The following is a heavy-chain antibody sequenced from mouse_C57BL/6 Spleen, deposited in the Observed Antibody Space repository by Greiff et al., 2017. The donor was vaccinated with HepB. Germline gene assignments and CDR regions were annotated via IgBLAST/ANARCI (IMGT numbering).Heavy chain of an antibody. V-gene: IGHV1-69*01. D-gene: IGHD2-5*01. CDR3: ARGAYYSTHEGAMEY. CDR2: IDPSDSYT. Sequence: QVQLQQPGAELVMPGASVKLSCKASGYTFTSYWMHWVKQRPGQGLEWIGEIDPSDSYTNYNQKFKGKSTLTVDKSSSTAYMQLSSLTSEDSAVYYCARGAYYSTHEGAMEYWGQGTSVTVSS. CDR1: GYTFTSYW. J-gene: IGHJ4*01.